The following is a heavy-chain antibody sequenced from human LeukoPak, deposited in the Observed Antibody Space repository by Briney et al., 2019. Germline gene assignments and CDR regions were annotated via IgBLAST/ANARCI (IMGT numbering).Heavy chain of an antibody. J-gene: IGHJ4*02. CDR1: GFTFSSHA. CDR2: ISGSGGTT. D-gene: IGHD3-10*01. Sequence: PGGSLRLSCAASGFTFSSHAMNWVRQAPGKGLEWVSVISGSGGTTYYSDSVKGRFSISRDNSKHTPYRQMNSQIAEDPGINYCQKASTFGELNRPFDYWGEGTPVSVS. CDR3: QKASTFGELNRPFDY. V-gene: IGHV3-23*01.